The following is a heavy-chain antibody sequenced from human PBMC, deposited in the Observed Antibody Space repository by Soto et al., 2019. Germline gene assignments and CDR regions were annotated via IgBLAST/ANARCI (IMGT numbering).Heavy chain of an antibody. D-gene: IGHD1-1*01. V-gene: IGHV3-11*06. CDR2: ISSAGDYT. J-gene: IGHJ4*02. Sequence: GGSLRLSCAASGFTVRIYYMTWVRQAPGEGLEWISYISSAGDYTDYADSVKGRFTISRDNARNSLFLQMNSLRVEDTAVYYCVRANWNVDYWGRGTLVTVS. CDR1: GFTVRIYY. CDR3: VRANWNVDY.